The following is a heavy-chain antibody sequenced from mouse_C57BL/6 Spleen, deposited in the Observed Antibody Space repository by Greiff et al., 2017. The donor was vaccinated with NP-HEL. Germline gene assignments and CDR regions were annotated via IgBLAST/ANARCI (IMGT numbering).Heavy chain of an antibody. CDR1: GYSITSGYY. Sequence: EVQLQESGPGLVKPSQSLSLTCSVTGYSITSGYYWNWIRTFPGNKLEWMGYISYDGSNNYNPSLQNRISITRDTSKNQFFLKLNSVTTEDTATYYCARERDDYDDRFAYWGQGTLVTVSA. J-gene: IGHJ3*01. D-gene: IGHD2-4*01. CDR2: ISYDGSN. CDR3: ARERDDYDDRFAY. V-gene: IGHV3-6*01.